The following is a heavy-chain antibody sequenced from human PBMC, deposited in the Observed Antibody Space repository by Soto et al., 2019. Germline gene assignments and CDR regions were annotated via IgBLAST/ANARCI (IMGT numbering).Heavy chain of an antibody. Sequence: SQTLSLTCAISGDSVSNNSAALKWIRQSPSRGLEWLGTTYYRSKWYNDFALFVRSRITINPDTSKNQFSLQLNSVTPEDTAVYYCARAPAAGIDWFDPWGQGTLVTVSS. CDR1: GDSVSNNSAA. J-gene: IGHJ5*02. CDR2: TYYRSKWYN. CDR3: ARAPAAGIDWFDP. V-gene: IGHV6-1*01. D-gene: IGHD6-13*01.